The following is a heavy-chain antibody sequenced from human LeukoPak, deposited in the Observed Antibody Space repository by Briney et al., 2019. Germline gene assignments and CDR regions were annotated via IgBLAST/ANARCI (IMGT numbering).Heavy chain of an antibody. CDR3: ARLVGATMVYYFDY. Sequence: PSETLSLTCTVSGGSISSYYWSWIRQPPGKGLEWIGYICYSGSTNYNPSLKSRVTISVDTSKNQFSLKLSSVTAADTAVYYCARLVGATMVYYFDYWGQGTLVTVSS. D-gene: IGHD1-26*01. J-gene: IGHJ4*02. CDR2: ICYSGST. CDR1: GGSISSYY. V-gene: IGHV4-59*08.